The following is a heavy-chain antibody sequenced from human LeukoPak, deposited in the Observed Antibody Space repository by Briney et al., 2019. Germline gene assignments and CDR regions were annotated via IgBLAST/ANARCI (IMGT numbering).Heavy chain of an antibody. D-gene: IGHD2-2*01. CDR2: IYTSGTT. J-gene: IGHJ4*02. CDR1: GGSISSYY. Sequence: SETLSLTCTVSGGSISSYYWSWIRQPPGKGLECIGYIYTSGTTNYNPSLESRVTISVDTSKNQFSLKLSSVTAADTAVYYCARGRADEVPFDYWGQGTLVTVSS. CDR3: ARGRADEVPFDY. V-gene: IGHV4-4*09.